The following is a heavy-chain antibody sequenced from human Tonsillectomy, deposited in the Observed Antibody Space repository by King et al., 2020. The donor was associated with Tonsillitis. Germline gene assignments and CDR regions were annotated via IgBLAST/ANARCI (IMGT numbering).Heavy chain of an antibody. CDR1: GFSLSTSGVG. V-gene: IGHV2-5*02. D-gene: IGHD3-3*02. CDR2: IYWDDDK. Sequence: ITLKESGPTLVKPTQTLTLTCTFSGFSLSTSGVGVGWIRQPPGKALEWLALIYWDDDKRYSPSLKSRLTITKDTSKNQVVLTMTNMDPVDTATYYCAHSPARSHFWSAYPDRWFDPWGRGTLVTVSS. CDR3: AHSPARSHFWSAYPDRWFDP. J-gene: IGHJ5*02.